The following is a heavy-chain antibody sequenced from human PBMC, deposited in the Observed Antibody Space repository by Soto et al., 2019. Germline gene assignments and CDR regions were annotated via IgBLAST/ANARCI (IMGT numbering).Heavy chain of an antibody. J-gene: IGHJ3*02. D-gene: IGHD4-4*01. Sequence: ASVKVSCKASGYTFTSYDIDWVRQATGQGLEWMGWMNPNSGNTGYAQKFQGRVTMTRNTSISTAYMELSSLRSEDTAVYYCARVRDTVTAFDIWGQGTMVTVSS. CDR3: ARVRDTVTAFDI. CDR2: MNPNSGNT. V-gene: IGHV1-8*01. CDR1: GYTFTSYD.